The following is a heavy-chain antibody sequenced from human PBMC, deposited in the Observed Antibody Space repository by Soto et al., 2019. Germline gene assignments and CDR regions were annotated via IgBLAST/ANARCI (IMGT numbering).Heavy chain of an antibody. J-gene: IGHJ6*02. CDR3: ARLAGTVTTEGYYYYGMDV. CDR1: GGSISSGGYY. D-gene: IGHD4-17*01. Sequence: SETLSLTCTVSGGSISSGGYYWSWIRQHPGKGLEWIGYIYYSGITYYNPSLKSRVTISVDTSKNQFSLKLSSVTAADTAVYYCARLAGTVTTEGYYYYGMDVWGQGTTVTVSS. V-gene: IGHV4-31*03. CDR2: IYYSGIT.